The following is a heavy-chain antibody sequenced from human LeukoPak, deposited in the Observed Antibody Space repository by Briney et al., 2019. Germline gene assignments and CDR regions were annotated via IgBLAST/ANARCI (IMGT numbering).Heavy chain of an antibody. CDR3: ARDSY. Sequence: SSETLSLTCTVSGGSISSSSYYWSWIRQPAGKGLEWIGRIYTSGSTNYNPSLKSRVTMSVDTSKNQFSLKLSSVTAADTAVYYCARDSYWGQGTLVTVSS. J-gene: IGHJ4*02. CDR2: IYTSGST. V-gene: IGHV4-61*02. CDR1: GGSISSSSYY.